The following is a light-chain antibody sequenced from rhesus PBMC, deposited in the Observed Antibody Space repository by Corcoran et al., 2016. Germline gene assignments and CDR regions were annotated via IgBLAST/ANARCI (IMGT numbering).Light chain of an antibody. J-gene: IGKJ1*01. CDR1: KSVGSY. CDR2: SAY. Sequence: EIVMTQSPATLSLSPGETATLSCRASKSVGSYLAWYQQKPGQAPKLLVHSAYFRATGIPDRFSGSGSRTEFTLTMSSLEPEDVGVYHCQQYNDLLPTFGQGTKVEIK. CDR3: QQYNDLLPT. V-gene: IGKV3-40*03.